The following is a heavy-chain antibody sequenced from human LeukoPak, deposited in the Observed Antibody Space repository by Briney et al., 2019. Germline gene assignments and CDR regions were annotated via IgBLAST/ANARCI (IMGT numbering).Heavy chain of an antibody. CDR3: ARQPMIGYYFDY. CDR1: GGTFNTYA. D-gene: IGHD3-22*01. V-gene: IGHV1-69*13. J-gene: IGHJ4*02. CDR2: IIPIFGTA. Sequence: SVKVSCKASGGTFNTYAISWVRQAPGQGLEWMGGIIPIFGTANYAQKFQGRVTITADESTNTAYMELSSLRSEDTAVYYCARQPMIGYYFDYWGQGTLVTVSS.